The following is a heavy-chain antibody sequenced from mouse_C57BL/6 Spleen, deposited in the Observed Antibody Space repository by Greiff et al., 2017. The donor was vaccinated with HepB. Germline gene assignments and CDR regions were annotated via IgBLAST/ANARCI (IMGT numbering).Heavy chain of an antibody. D-gene: IGHD2-10*01. CDR3: ARHMPTNFDY. CDR2: ISGGGGNT. CDR1: GFTFSSYT. Sequence: EVQRVESGGGLVKPGGSLKLSCAASGFTFSSYTMSWVRQTPEKRLEWVATISGGGGNTYYPDSVKGRFTISRDNAKNTLYLQMSSLRSEDTALYYCARHMPTNFDYWGQGTTLTVSS. J-gene: IGHJ2*01. V-gene: IGHV5-9*01.